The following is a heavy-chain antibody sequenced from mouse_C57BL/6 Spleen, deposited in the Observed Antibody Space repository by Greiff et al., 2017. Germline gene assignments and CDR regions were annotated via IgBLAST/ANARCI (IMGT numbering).Heavy chain of an antibody. Sequence: VMLVESGPGLVQPSQSLSITCTVSGFSLTSYGVHWVRQSPGKGLEWLGVIWSGGSTDSNAAFISRLSISKDNSKSQVFFKMNSLQADDTAIYYCASLPPFAYWGQGTLVTVAA. D-gene: IGHD2-1*01. V-gene: IGHV2-2*01. J-gene: IGHJ3*01. CDR3: ASLPPFAY. CDR1: GFSLTSYG. CDR2: IWSGGST.